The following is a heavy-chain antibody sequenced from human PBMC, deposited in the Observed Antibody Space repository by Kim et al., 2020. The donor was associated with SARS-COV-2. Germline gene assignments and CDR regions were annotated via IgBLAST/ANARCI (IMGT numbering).Heavy chain of an antibody. D-gene: IGHD2-21*02. CDR3: ARGDHFGLDV. Sequence: GGSLRLSCTASGFTFSSFNIHWVRQAPGKGLMWVSHISTDGSWTKYADSVKGRFTISRHNAKNTLYLQMSSLRAEDSGVFYCARGDHFGLDVWGQGTTVTVS. V-gene: IGHV3-74*01. CDR1: GFTFSSFN. J-gene: IGHJ6*02. CDR2: ISTDGSWT.